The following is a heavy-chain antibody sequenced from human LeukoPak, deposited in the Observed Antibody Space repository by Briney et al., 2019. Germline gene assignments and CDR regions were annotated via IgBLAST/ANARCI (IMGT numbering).Heavy chain of an antibody. CDR3: AKARSYGGYLYFDY. J-gene: IGHJ4*02. CDR1: GLTFDDYA. CDR2: ISWNSGSI. V-gene: IGHV3-9*01. Sequence: GGSLRLSRAASGLTFDDYAMHWVRQAPGKGLEWVSGISWNSGSIGYADSVKGRFTISRDNAKNSLYLQMNSLRAEDTALYYCAKARSYGGYLYFDYWGQGTLVTVSS. D-gene: IGHD5-12*01.